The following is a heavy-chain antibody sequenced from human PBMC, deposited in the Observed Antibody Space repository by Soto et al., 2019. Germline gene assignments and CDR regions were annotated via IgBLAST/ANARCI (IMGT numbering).Heavy chain of an antibody. V-gene: IGHV4-34*01. CDR1: GGSFSGYY. CDR3: ARVGIVVVVAATRGWFDP. J-gene: IGHJ5*02. CDR2: INHSGST. Sequence: QVQLQQWGAGLLKPSETLSLTCAVYGGSFSGYYWSWIRQPPGKGLEWIGEINHSGSTNYNPSLKSRVTISVDTSKNQFSLKLSSGTAADTAVYYCARVGIVVVVAATRGWFDPWGQGTLVTVSS. D-gene: IGHD2-15*01.